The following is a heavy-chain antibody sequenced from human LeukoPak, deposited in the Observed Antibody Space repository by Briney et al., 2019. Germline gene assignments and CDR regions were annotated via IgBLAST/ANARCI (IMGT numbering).Heavy chain of an antibody. J-gene: IGHJ3*02. CDR2: IYYSGST. V-gene: IGHV4-39*07. CDR3: ARGKKGPNAFDI. CDR1: GGSISSSSYY. Sequence: KPSETLSLTCTVSGGSISSSSYYWGWIRQPPGKGLEWIGSIYYSGSTYYNPSLKSRVTISVDTSKNQFSLKLSSVTAADTAVYYCARGKKGPNAFDIWGQGTMVTVSS.